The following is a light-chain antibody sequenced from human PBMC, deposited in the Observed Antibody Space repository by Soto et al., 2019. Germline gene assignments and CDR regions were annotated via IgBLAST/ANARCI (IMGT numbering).Light chain of an antibody. V-gene: IGKV3-11*01. Sequence: EIVLTQSPVTLSLSPGEIATLSCRSSQIVSSYLAWYQQKPGQAPRLLIYDASNRATGIPARFSGGVSGTDFTLTIDNLEPEDFALYYCQQRSKWHPINFGKGKRWEIK. J-gene: IGKJ5*01. CDR1: QIVSSY. CDR2: DAS. CDR3: QQRSKWHPIN.